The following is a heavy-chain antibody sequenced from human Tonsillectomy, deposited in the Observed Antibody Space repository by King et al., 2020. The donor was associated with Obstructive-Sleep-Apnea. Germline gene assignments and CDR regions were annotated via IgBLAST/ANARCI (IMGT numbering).Heavy chain of an antibody. J-gene: IGHJ4*02. CDR3: AKSMGATNFYFDY. Sequence: VQLVESGGGVVQPGRSLRLSCAASGFSFSSYGMHWVRQAPGKGLEWLAVIWYDGSIKYYADSVKGRFTISRDNSKNRLYLQMNSLRAEDTAVYFCAKSMGATNFYFDYWGQGTLVTVSS. CDR1: GFSFSSYG. CDR2: IWYDGSIK. V-gene: IGHV3-33*06. D-gene: IGHD1-26*01.